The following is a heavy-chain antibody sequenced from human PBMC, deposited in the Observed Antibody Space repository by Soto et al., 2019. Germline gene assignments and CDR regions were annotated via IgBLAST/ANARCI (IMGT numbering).Heavy chain of an antibody. Sequence: QVQLVQSGAEVKKPGSSVKVSCKASGGTFSSYAISWVRQAPGQGLEWMGGIIPIFGTANYAKKFQGRVTITADESTSTADMELRSLRAEDTAVYYCASDRRHARGVGYYYYYGMDVWGQGTTVTVSS. CDR2: IIPIFGTA. V-gene: IGHV1-69*12. D-gene: IGHD1-26*01. J-gene: IGHJ6*02. CDR1: GGTFSSYA. CDR3: ASDRRHARGVGYYYYYGMDV.